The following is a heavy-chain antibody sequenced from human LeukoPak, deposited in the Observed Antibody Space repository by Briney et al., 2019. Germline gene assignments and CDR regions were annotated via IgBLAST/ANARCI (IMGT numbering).Heavy chain of an antibody. CDR1: GYSISSGYY. D-gene: IGHD3-3*01. Sequence: SETLSLTRTVSGYSISSGYYWGWIRQPPGKGLEWIGSIYHSGSTYYNPSLKSRVTISVDTSKNQFSLKLSSVTAADTAVYYCARDHGGRFPYNWFDPWGQGTLVTVSS. J-gene: IGHJ5*02. V-gene: IGHV4-38-2*02. CDR2: IYHSGST. CDR3: ARDHGGRFPYNWFDP.